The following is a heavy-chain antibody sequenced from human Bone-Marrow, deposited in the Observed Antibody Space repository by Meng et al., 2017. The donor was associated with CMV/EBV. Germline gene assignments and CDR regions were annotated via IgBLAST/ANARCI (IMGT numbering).Heavy chain of an antibody. CDR1: GFSFNNYA. Sequence: GESLKISCAASGFSFNNYAMSWVRQAPGKGLEWVSAISGSGHSTYYTDSVKGRFSISRDNSKKTLYLQMNSLRAEDTAVYYCARDRGTGTMYYYFGMDVWGQGTTVTVSS. V-gene: IGHV3-23*01. D-gene: IGHD1-7*01. CDR2: ISGSGHST. J-gene: IGHJ6*02. CDR3: ARDRGTGTMYYYFGMDV.